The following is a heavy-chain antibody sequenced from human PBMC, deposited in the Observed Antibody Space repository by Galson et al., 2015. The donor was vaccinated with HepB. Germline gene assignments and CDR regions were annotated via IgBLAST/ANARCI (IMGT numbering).Heavy chain of an antibody. D-gene: IGHD2-15*01. J-gene: IGHJ5*02. V-gene: IGHV1-18*01. CDR1: GYTFSSYS. CDR3: ARGGYVVAVGATQNNWFDP. Sequence: SCKASGYTFSSYSITWVRQAPGQGLEWMGRISPHNGHTNYAQKFQGRVTMTTDASTSTAYMEVRSLRSDDTAVYYCARGGYVVAVGATQNNWFDPWGQGTVVTVSS. CDR2: ISPHNGHT.